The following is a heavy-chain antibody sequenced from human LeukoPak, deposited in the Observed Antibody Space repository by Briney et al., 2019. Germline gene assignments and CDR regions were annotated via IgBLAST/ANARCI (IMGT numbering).Heavy chain of an antibody. CDR2: IYSGGST. CDR3: ARKVLWNGYYFDY. J-gene: IGHJ4*02. Sequence: GGSLRLSCAASGFTVSSNYMSWVRQAPGKGLEWVSVIYSGGSTYYADSVKGRFTISRDNSKNTLYLQMNSLRAEDTAVYYCARKVLWNGYYFDYWGQGTLVTVSS. V-gene: IGHV3-53*01. D-gene: IGHD1-1*01. CDR1: GFTVSSNY.